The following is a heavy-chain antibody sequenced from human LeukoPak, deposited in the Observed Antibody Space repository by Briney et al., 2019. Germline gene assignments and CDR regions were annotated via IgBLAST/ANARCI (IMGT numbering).Heavy chain of an antibody. J-gene: IGHJ4*02. CDR1: GDSITSHY. V-gene: IGHV4-4*07. CDR2: FYTSGST. Sequence: PSETLSLTCTVSGDSITSHYWSWVRQPAGKGLEWIGRFYTSGSTNYNPSLKSRVTISVDKPKNQFSLRLSSVTAADTAVYYRARDGIAVGDYWGQGTLVTVSS. CDR3: ARDGIAVGDY. D-gene: IGHD6-19*01.